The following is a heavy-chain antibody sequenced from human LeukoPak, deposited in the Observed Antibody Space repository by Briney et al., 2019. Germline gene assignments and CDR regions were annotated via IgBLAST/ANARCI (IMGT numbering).Heavy chain of an antibody. CDR1: FTSYD. D-gene: IGHD3-10*01. Sequence: FTSYDINWVRQATGQGLEWMGWMNPNSGNTGYAQKFQGRVTMTRNTSISTAYMELSSLRSEDTAVYYCARGRPMDYFNYWGQGTLVTVSS. CDR3: ARGRPMDYFNY. V-gene: IGHV1-8*01. CDR2: MNPNSGNT. J-gene: IGHJ4*02.